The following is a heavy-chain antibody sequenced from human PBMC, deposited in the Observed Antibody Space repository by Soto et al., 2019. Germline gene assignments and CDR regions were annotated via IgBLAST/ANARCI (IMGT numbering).Heavy chain of an antibody. V-gene: IGHV4-30-2*01. D-gene: IGHD2-15*01. CDR1: GGSISSGGYS. Sequence: QLQLQESGSGLVKPSQTLSLTCAVSGGSISSGGYSWSWIRQPPGKGLEWIGYIYHSGSTYYNPSLKRRVTISVDRSKNQFSLKLSSVTAADTAVYYCARVAGYCSGGSCYPYYFDYLGQGTLVTVSS. J-gene: IGHJ4*02. CDR3: ARVAGYCSGGSCYPYYFDY. CDR2: IYHSGST.